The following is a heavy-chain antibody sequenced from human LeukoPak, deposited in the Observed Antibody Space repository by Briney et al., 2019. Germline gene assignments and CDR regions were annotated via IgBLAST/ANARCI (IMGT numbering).Heavy chain of an antibody. CDR3: AKDLYKWELSLGAFDY. J-gene: IGHJ4*02. CDR2: ISGSGSGGST. Sequence: GGSLRLSCAASGFTFSSSAMSWVRQAPGKGLEWVSSISGSGSGGSTYHADSVKGRFTISRDNSKNTLYLQMNSLRAEDTAVYYCAKDLYKWELSLGAFDYWGQGTLVTVSS. V-gene: IGHV3-23*01. D-gene: IGHD1-26*01. CDR1: GFTFSSSA.